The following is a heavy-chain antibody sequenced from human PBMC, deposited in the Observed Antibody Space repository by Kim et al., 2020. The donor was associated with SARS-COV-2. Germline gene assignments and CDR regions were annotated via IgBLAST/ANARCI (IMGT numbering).Heavy chain of an antibody. D-gene: IGHD5-18*01. CDR2: IDPSDSYT. Sequence: GESLQISCKGSGYSFTSYWISWVRQMPGKGLEWMGRIDPSDSYTNYSPSFQGHVTISADKSISTAYLQWSSLKASDTAMYYCARLFGYSYGLVTLIDYWGQGTLVTVSS. V-gene: IGHV5-10-1*01. CDR1: GYSFTSYW. CDR3: ARLFGYSYGLVTLIDY. J-gene: IGHJ4*02.